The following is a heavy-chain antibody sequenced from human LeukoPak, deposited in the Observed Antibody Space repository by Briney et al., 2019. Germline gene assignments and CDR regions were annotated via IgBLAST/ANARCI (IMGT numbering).Heavy chain of an antibody. D-gene: IGHD5-18*01. CDR3: ARGRGYSYGPNNYNWFDP. J-gene: IGHJ5*02. V-gene: IGHV1-2*02. CDR2: INPNSGGT. Sequence: ASVKVSCKASGYTFTGYYMHWVRQAPGQGLEWIGWINPNSGGTNYAQKFQGRVTMTRDTSISTAYMELSRLRSDDTAVYYCARGRGYSYGPNNYNWFDPWGQGTLVTVSS. CDR1: GYTFTGYY.